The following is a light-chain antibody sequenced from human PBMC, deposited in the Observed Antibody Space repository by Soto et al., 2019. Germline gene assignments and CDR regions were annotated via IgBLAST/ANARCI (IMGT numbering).Light chain of an antibody. CDR1: QSIARNS. Sequence: EIVLTQSPGTLSLSPGERATLSCRASQSIARNSIAWYQQKPGRAPRLLIYAASTSATGIPDRFSGGGSGTDFTLTISGLEPDDFAVFHCQQYGSLPITFGGGTRVEIK. J-gene: IGKJ4*01. CDR2: AAS. CDR3: QQYGSLPIT. V-gene: IGKV3-20*01.